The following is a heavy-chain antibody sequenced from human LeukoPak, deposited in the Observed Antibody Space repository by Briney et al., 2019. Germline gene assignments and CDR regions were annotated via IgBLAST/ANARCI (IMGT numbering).Heavy chain of an antibody. V-gene: IGHV3-73*01. D-gene: IGHD1-1*01. CDR3: TTLVEREQEITTDY. J-gene: IGHJ4*02. CDR2: IRSKANNYAT. CDR1: GFTFSGSA. Sequence: PGGSLKLSCAASGFTFSGSAMHWVRQPSGKGLEWVGRIRSKANNYATPSAASVKSRFIISRDDSKNTAYLQMNGLDTDDTAVYYCTTLVEREQEITTDYWGQGTLVTVSS.